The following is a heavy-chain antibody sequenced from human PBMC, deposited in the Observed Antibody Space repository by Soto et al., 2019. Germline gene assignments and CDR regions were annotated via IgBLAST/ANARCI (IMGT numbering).Heavy chain of an antibody. Sequence: QLQELGPRLVKPSETLSLTCTVSGGSISSGDYYWGWVRQPPGKGLEWIGSIYHTGTTYYNPSLKSRLIMSVDTSENQFSLRLNSVTVTDTAVYYCTGECYSSPFIWGQGTLVTVSS. J-gene: IGHJ4*02. CDR2: IYHTGTT. CDR3: TGECYSSPFI. CDR1: GGSISSGDYY. D-gene: IGHD4-4*01. V-gene: IGHV4-39*01.